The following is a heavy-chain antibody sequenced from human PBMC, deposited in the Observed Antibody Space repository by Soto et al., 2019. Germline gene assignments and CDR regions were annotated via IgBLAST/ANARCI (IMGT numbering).Heavy chain of an antibody. CDR3: ARNPVRGDFAKSSFARDV. J-gene: IGHJ6*02. D-gene: IGHD2-21*02. V-gene: IGHV3-48*03. CDR2: ISSSGSTI. CDR1: GFTFSSYE. Sequence: GGSLRLSCAASGFTFSSYEMNWVRQAPGKGLEWVSYISSSGSTIYYADSVKGRFTISRDNAKNSLYLQMNSLRAEDTAVYYCARNPVRGDFAKSSFARDVCGRETTGTCSS.